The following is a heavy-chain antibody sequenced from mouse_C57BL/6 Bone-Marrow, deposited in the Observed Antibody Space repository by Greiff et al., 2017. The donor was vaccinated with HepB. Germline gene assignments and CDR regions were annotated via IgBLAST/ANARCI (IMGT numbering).Heavy chain of an antibody. CDR2: INPNYGTT. CDR3: APNYYGSSYWYFDV. D-gene: IGHD1-1*01. CDR1: GYSFTDYN. Sequence: EVQLQESGPELVKPGASVKISCKASGYSFTDYNMNWVKQSNGKSLEWIGVINPNYGTTSYNQKFKGKATLTVDQSSSTAYMQLNSLTSEDSAVYYCAPNYYGSSYWYFDVWGTGTTVTVSS. V-gene: IGHV1-39*01. J-gene: IGHJ1*03.